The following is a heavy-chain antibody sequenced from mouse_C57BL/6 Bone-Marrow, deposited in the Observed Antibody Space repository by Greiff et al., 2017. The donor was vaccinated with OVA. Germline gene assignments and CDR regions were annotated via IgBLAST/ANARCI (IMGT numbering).Heavy chain of an antibody. V-gene: IGHV1-52*01. CDR3: ARIPY. CDR2: IDPSDSEN. CDR1: GYTFTSYW. Sequence: QVKLKQPGPELLRPWSSVKLSCNVSGYTFTSYWMHLVKQRPIQGLEWIGNIDPSDSENHYNQQFKDNATLTVDKSSSTAYMQFSSLTSGDSAVYYCARIPYWGQGTLVTVSA. J-gene: IGHJ3*01.